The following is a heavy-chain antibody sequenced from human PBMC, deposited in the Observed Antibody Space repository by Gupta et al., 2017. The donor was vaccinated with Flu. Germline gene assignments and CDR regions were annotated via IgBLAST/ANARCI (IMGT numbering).Heavy chain of an antibody. J-gene: IGHJ6*03. Sequence: EVQLVESGGGLIQPGGSLRLSCAASGFTVSSNYMSWVRQAPGKGLEWVSVIYSGGSTYYAESVKGRFTISRDNSKNTLYLQMNSLRAEDTAVYYCARTLRYVDWPRNSYYMAVGGKGTTVTVYS. CDR2: IYSGGST. CDR1: GFTVSSNY. D-gene: IGHD3-9*01. V-gene: IGHV3-53*01. CDR3: ARTLRYVDWPRNSYYMAV.